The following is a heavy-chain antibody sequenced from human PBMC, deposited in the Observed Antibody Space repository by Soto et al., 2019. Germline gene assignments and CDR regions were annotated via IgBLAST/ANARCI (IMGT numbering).Heavy chain of an antibody. D-gene: IGHD6-19*01. CDR3: ARDSSGWYGFDY. CDR2: IYWDDDK. CDR1: GFSLGTRGVG. Sequence: QITLKESGPTLVKPTQTLTLTCTFSGFSLGTRGVGVGWIRQPPGKALEWFALIYWDDDKRYSPSLKSRLTITKDTSRNQVVLTMANMDPVDSATYYCARDSSGWYGFDYWGQGMLVTVTS. J-gene: IGHJ4*02. V-gene: IGHV2-5*02.